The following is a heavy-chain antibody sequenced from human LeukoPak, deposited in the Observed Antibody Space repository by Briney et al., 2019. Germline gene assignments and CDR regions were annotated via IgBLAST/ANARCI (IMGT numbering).Heavy chain of an antibody. V-gene: IGHV6-1*01. J-gene: IGHJ6*02. CDR3: TRGGQGMGV. CDR1: GDSVSSNTAS. CDR2: TYYRSKWYN. Sequence: SQTLSLTCAISGDSVSSNTASWHWIRQSPSSGLESLGRTYYRSKWYNNYALSVKSRITINPDTSKNQFSLQLNSVTPEDTAVYYCTRGGQGMGVWGQGTTVTVSS.